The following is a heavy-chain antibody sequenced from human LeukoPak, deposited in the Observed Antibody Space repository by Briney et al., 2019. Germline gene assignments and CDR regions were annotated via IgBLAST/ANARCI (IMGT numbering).Heavy chain of an antibody. J-gene: IGHJ6*03. CDR3: AKYSSPRRYYYYMDV. D-gene: IGHD6-6*01. V-gene: IGHV4-59*01. Sequence: PSETLSLTCTVSGGSISTYYWSWIRQPPGKGLEWIGYIYHSGSTNYNPSLKSRITISVDTSQNQFSLKLSSVTAADTAVYYCAKYSSPRRYYYYMDVWGKGTTVTVSS. CDR2: IYHSGST. CDR1: GGSISTYY.